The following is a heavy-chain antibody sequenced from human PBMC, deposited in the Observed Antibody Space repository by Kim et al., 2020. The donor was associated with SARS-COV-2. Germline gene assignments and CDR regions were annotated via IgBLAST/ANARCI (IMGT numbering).Heavy chain of an antibody. J-gene: IGHJ4*02. V-gene: IGHV3-21*01. CDR1: GFTFSSYS. D-gene: IGHD2-21*02. CDR2: ISSSSSYI. Sequence: GGSLRLSCAASGFTFSSYSMNWVRQAPGKGLEWVSSISSSSSYIYYADSVKGRFTISRDNAKNSLYLQMNSLRAEDTAVYYCAREGCRGDCYYDWGQGTLVTVSS. CDR3: AREGCRGDCYYD.